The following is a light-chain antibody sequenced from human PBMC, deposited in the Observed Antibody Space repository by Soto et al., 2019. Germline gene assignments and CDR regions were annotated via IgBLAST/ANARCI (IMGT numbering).Light chain of an antibody. CDR3: LQDYNYPYT. V-gene: IGKV1-6*01. J-gene: IGKJ2*01. CDR1: QDIRDD. CDR2: AAS. Sequence: AIQMTQSPSSLSASVGDRVTITCRASQDIRDDLVWYQQSPGKAPKLLIYAASRLQSGVPSRFNGSGSGTDFTLSINNLQPEDFATYYCLQDYNYPYTFGQGTKLEIK.